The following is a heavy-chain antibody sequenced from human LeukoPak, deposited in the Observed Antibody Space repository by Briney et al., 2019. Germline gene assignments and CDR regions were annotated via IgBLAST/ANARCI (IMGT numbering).Heavy chain of an antibody. V-gene: IGHV5-51*01. J-gene: IGHJ4*02. D-gene: IGHD2-15*01. Sequence: GESLKISCKASGFIFTSYWIGWVRQMPGKGLEWMGIIYPGDSDTRYSPSLQGQVTISADKSITTAFLQWSSLKASDTAIYYCAGHRSGLFKDHFDYWGQGTLVTVSS. CDR2: IYPGDSDT. CDR1: GFIFTSYW. CDR3: AGHRSGLFKDHFDY.